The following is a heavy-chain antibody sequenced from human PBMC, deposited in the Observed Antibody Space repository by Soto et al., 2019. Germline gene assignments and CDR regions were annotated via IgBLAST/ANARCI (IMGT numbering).Heavy chain of an antibody. CDR3: GRGGGSGWYPANS. CDR1: GFTFSSYW. D-gene: IGHD6-19*01. V-gene: IGHV3-7*03. J-gene: IGHJ4*02. CDR2: IKQEGSEE. Sequence: EVQLVESGGGLVQPGGSLRLSCEASGFTFSSYWMTWVRQAPGKGLEWVANIKQEGSEEYYVGSVKGRFTISRDNAKISLYLQMNSLSAEDTAVYYCGRGGGSGWYPANSWGQGTLVTVSS.